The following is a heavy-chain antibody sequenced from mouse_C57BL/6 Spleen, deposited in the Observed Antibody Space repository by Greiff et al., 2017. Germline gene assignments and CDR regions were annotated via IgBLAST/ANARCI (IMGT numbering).Heavy chain of an antibody. CDR3: ARHHYYGSSFDY. CDR1: GFTFSSYT. J-gene: IGHJ2*01. V-gene: IGHV5-9*01. D-gene: IGHD1-1*01. CDR2: ISGGGGNT. Sequence: EVKLMESGGGLVKPGGSLKLSCAASGFTFSSYTMSWVRQTPEKRLEWVATISGGGGNTYYPDSVKGRFTISRDNAKNTLYLQMSSLRSEDTALYYGARHHYYGSSFDYWGQGTTLTVSS.